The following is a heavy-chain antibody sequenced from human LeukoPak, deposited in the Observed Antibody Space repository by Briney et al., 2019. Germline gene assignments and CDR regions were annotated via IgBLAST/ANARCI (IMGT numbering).Heavy chain of an antibody. CDR3: ARGGIAAADNYMDV. CDR1: GYTLTELS. V-gene: IGHV1-24*01. D-gene: IGHD6-13*01. J-gene: IGHJ6*03. CDR2: FDPEDGET. Sequence: ASVKVSCKVSGYTLTELSMHWVRQAPGKGLEWMGGFDPEDGETIYAQKFQGRVTMTRDTSISTAYMELSRLRSDDTAVYYCARGGIAAADNYMDVWGKGTTVTVSS.